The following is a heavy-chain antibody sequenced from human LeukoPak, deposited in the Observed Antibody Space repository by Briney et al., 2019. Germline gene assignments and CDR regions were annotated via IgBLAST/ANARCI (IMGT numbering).Heavy chain of an antibody. D-gene: IGHD1-26*01. J-gene: IGHJ6*03. V-gene: IGHV4-30-2*02. CDR3: ARATSGSPSYYYYMDV. CDR1: GGSISSGGYS. CDR2: IYHSGST. Sequence: SETLSLTCAVSGGSISSGGYSWSWIRQPPGKGLEWLGYIYHSGSTYYNPSLKSRVTRSVDTSKNQFSLKLSSVTAADTAVYYCARATSGSPSYYYYMDVWGKGTTVTVSS.